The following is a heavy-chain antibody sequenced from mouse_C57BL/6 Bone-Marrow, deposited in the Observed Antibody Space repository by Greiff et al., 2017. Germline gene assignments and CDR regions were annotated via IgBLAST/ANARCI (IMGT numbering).Heavy chain of an antibody. CDR2: IFPDSGGT. CDR3: ARIYYGSSYAFAY. V-gene: IGHV1-72*01. Sequence: QVQLQQSGAELVKPGASVKLSCKASGYTFTSYWMSWVKQRPGRGLEWIGRIFPDSGGTKYNEKFKSKATLTADKPSSTAYMQRSSLTSEDSAVYYSARIYYGSSYAFAYWGQGTLVTVSA. CDR1: GYTFTSYW. J-gene: IGHJ3*01. D-gene: IGHD1-1*01.